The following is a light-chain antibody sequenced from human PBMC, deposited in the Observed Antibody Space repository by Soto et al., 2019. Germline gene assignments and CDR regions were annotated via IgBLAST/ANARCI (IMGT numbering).Light chain of an antibody. J-gene: IGKJ5*01. CDR1: QSVSSN. Sequence: EIVMTQSPATLSVSPGERATLSCRASQSVSSNLAWYQQEPGQAPRLLIYDASTRATGIPARFSGSGSGTEFTLTISSLQSEDFAVYYCQQYNDWPPRITFGQGTRLEIK. CDR2: DAS. CDR3: QQYNDWPPRIT. V-gene: IGKV3-15*01.